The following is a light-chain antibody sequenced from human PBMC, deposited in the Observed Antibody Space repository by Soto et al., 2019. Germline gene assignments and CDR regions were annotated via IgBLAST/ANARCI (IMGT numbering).Light chain of an antibody. J-gene: IGKJ4*01. CDR2: GAS. Sequence: EIVMTQSPATLSVSPGERVTLSCRASQSVMNNLAWYQHKPGQAPRLLIYGASNLQSGVPSRFSGSGSGTEFTLTISGLQPDDFATYYCQQNYNYPLTFGGGTKIEIK. V-gene: IGKV3-15*01. CDR3: QQNYNYPLT. CDR1: QSVMNN.